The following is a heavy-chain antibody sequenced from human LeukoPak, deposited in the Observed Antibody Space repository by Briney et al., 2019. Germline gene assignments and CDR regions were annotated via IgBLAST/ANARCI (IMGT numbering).Heavy chain of an antibody. CDR2: ISYSGST. CDR1: SGSVTSYY. CDR3: ASSNLGSLGQFDP. J-gene: IGHJ5*02. Sequence: SETLPLTCTVSSGSVTSYYWSWTRQPPGKGLEWIGYISYSGSTNYNPSLKSRVTISVDTSKNQFSLKLNSVTAADTAVYYCASSNLGSLGQFDPSRRGTLVSLSS. D-gene: IGHD3-10*01. V-gene: IGHV4-59*02.